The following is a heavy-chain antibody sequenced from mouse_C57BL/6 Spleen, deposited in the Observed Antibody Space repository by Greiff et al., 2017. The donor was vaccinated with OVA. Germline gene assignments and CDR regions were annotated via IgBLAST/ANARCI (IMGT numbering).Heavy chain of an antibody. CDR2: IYPRSGNT. J-gene: IGHJ4*01. D-gene: IGHD2-5*01. V-gene: IGHV1-81*01. CDR1: GYTFTSYG. CDR3: ARWIYYSNAMDY. Sequence: VKLMESGAELARPGASVKLSCKASGYTFTSYGISWVKQRTGQGLEWIGEIYPRSGNTYYNEKFKGKATLTADKSSSTAYMELRSLTSEDSAVYFCARWIYYSNAMDYWGQGTSVTVSS.